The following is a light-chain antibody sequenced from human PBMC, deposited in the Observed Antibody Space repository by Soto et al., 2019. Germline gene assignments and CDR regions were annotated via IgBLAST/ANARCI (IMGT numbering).Light chain of an antibody. CDR3: QSYDTRRGFV. J-gene: IGLJ1*01. CDR1: SSNIGADYD. V-gene: IGLV1-40*01. Sequence: QSVLTQPPSVSGAPGQRVTFSCFGSSSNIGADYDVHWYQQLPGTAPKLLIYGNINRPSGVPDRFSGSKSGASAALAITGLQPEDEADYYCQSYDTRRGFVFGTGTKVTVL. CDR2: GNI.